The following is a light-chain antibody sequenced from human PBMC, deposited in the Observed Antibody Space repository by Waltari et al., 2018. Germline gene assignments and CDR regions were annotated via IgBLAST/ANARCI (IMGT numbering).Light chain of an antibody. J-gene: IGKJ4*01. Sequence: DIQMTQSPSTLSASVGDRVIITCRASQSISTWLAWYQQKPGKAPKLLIYAASTLQSGVPSRFSGSGSGTDFTLTISCLQSEDFATYYCQQYYSYPTFGGGTKVEIK. CDR3: QQYYSYPT. V-gene: IGKV1-5*01. CDR1: QSISTW. CDR2: AAS.